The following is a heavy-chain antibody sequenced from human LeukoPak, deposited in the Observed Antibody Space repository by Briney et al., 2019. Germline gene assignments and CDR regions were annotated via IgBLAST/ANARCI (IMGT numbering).Heavy chain of an antibody. D-gene: IGHD1-26*01. V-gene: IGHV3-33*01. J-gene: IGHJ4*02. Sequence: AGGSLRLSCAASGFTFSSYGMHWVRQAPGKGLEWVAVIWYDGSNKYYADSVKGRFTISRDNSKNTLYLQMNSLRAEDTAVYYCARDWELAPYFDYWGQGTLVTVSS. CDR3: ARDWELAPYFDY. CDR1: GFTFSSYG. CDR2: IWYDGSNK.